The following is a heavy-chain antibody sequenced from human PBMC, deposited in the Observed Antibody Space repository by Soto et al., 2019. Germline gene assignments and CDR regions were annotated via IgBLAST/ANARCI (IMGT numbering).Heavy chain of an antibody. D-gene: IGHD2-15*01. CDR2: ISSSGSKM. CDR1: GFTFRNFE. V-gene: IGHV3-48*03. Sequence: GGSLRLSCAASGFTFRNFEMNWVRQVPGKGLEWIAYISSSGSKMYYADTVKGRFIVSRDNTHDSLFLEMSNLRDEDSGVYYCARDSIAAPNWFDPWGQGTLVTVSS. CDR3: ARDSIAAPNWFDP. J-gene: IGHJ5*02.